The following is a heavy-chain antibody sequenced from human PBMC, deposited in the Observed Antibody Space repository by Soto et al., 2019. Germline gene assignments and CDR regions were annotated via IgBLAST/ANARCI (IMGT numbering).Heavy chain of an antibody. V-gene: IGHV1-24*01. J-gene: IGHJ4*02. D-gene: IGHD3-10*01. Sequence: ASVKVSCKVSGYSLTGLSMHWVRRAPGKGLEWMGGFDPEDGETIYAQKFQGRVTMTEDTSTDTAYMELSSLRSEDTAVYYCAKDSTCYSRSYSICGKGNLVIVSS. CDR2: FDPEDGET. CDR3: AKDSTCYSRSYSI. CDR1: GYSLTGLS.